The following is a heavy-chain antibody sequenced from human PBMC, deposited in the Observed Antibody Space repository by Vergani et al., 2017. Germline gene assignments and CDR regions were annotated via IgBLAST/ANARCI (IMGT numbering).Heavy chain of an antibody. CDR2: IKNTGDST. D-gene: IGHD5-24*01. CDR3: GRGSDNYN. Sequence: EVQLLQSEGAVVQPGGSLRLSCVAFGLTFSSHAMSWVRQGHGQGLEWFSSIKNTGDSTHYADSVKGRFTISRDNSKNTLYLQMNSLRVEDTAVYYCGRGSDNYNWGQGTLVTVSS. CDR1: GLTFSSHA. V-gene: IGHV3-23*01. J-gene: IGHJ4*02.